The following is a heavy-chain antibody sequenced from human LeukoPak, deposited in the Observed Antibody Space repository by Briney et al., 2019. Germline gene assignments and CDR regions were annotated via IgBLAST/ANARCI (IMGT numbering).Heavy chain of an antibody. CDR1: GASISSSTDY. D-gene: IGHD6-13*01. Sequence: SETLSLTCTVSGASISSSTDYWGWIRQPPGKGLEWIGSIYYSGSTYYNPSLKSRVTISVDTSKNQFSLRLSSVTTADTAVYYCARESIVAAGTPVFDFWGQGTLVTVSS. V-gene: IGHV4-39*07. J-gene: IGHJ4*02. CDR3: ARESIVAAGTPVFDF. CDR2: IYYSGST.